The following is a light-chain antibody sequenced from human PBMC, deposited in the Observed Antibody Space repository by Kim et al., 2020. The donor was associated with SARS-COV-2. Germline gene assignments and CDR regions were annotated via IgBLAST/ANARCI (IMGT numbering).Light chain of an antibody. CDR2: QDN. Sequence: SYELTQPPSVSVSPGQTASITCSGDKLGDTYACWYQQKPGQSPVLVIYQDNKRPSGIPERFSGSNSGNTATLTISGTQAMDEADYYCQAWDSSTYVFGTVTKVTVL. CDR3: QAWDSSTYV. V-gene: IGLV3-1*01. CDR1: KLGDTY. J-gene: IGLJ1*01.